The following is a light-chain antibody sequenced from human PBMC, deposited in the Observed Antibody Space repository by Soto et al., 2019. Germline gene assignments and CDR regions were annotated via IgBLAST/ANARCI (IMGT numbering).Light chain of an antibody. Sequence: DIVMTQSPDSLAVSLGERATINCKSNQTVLYNSNKKNYSGWYQQKPGQPPKLLIYWASTRESGVPDRFSGSGSGTDFTLTISTLQAEDVAVYYCLQYIDIPRTFGQGTKVEIK. CDR1: QTVLYNSNKKNY. CDR2: WAS. CDR3: LQYIDIPRT. J-gene: IGKJ1*01. V-gene: IGKV4-1*01.